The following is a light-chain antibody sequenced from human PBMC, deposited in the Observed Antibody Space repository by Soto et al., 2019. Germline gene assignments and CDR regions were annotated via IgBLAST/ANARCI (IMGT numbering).Light chain of an antibody. J-gene: IGKJ4*01. V-gene: IGKV3-11*01. Sequence: EIVLTQSPDTLSLSPGERATLSCRASQSVDNYLAWYQQRPGQAPRLLIYDASNRASGIPARFSGSGSGTDFTLTISSLEPKDFAVYYCQQRSTGPPLSFGVGTKVEIK. CDR1: QSVDNY. CDR3: QQRSTGPPLS. CDR2: DAS.